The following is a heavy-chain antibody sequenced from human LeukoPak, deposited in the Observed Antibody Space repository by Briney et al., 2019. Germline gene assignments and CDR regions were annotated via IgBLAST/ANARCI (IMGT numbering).Heavy chain of an antibody. J-gene: IGHJ6*03. Sequence: SETLSLTCTVSGGSISSYYWSWIRQPPGKGLEWIGYIYYSGSTNYNPSLKSRVTISVDTSKNQFSLKLSSVTAADTAVYYCARTTEGGYTYDYFYYYYTDVWGKGTTVTISS. CDR1: GGSISSYY. V-gene: IGHV4-59*01. CDR2: IYYSGST. D-gene: IGHD5-18*01. CDR3: ARTTEGGYTYDYFYYYYTDV.